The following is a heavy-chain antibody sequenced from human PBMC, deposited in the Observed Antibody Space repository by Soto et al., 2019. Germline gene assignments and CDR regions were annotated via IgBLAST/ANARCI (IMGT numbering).Heavy chain of an antibody. CDR1: GFTFSDYY. Sequence: GGSLRLSCAASGFTFSDYYMSWIRQAPGKGLEWVSYISSSGSTIYYADSVKGRFTISRDNAKNSLYLQMNSLRAEDTAVYYFARLPREYSGYNYYYYMDVWGKGTTVTVSS. CDR2: ISSSGSTI. J-gene: IGHJ6*03. V-gene: IGHV3-11*01. CDR3: ARLPREYSGYNYYYYMDV. D-gene: IGHD5-12*01.